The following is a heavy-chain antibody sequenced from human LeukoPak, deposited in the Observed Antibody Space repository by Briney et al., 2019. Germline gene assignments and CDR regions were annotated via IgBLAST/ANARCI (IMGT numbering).Heavy chain of an antibody. CDR2: IKHDGSEK. V-gene: IGHV3-7*01. Sequence: GGSLRLSCAASGFTFSSYWMSWVRQAPGKGLEWVASIKHDGSEKYYVDSVKGRFTISRDNARNSLYLQMNSLRAEDTAVYYCARVGGAIAAARTFLDYWGQGTLVTVSS. D-gene: IGHD6-13*01. CDR3: ARVGGAIAAARTFLDY. CDR1: GFTFSSYW. J-gene: IGHJ4*02.